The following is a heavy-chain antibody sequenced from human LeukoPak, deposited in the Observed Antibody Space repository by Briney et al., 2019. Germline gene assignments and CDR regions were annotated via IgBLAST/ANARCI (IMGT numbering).Heavy chain of an antibody. CDR3: ARVGIVGATTGFDY. D-gene: IGHD1-26*01. CDR2: ITGSSSYI. V-gene: IGHV3-21*06. CDR1: GFAFNNAW. Sequence: GGSLRLSCAASGFAFNNAWMSWVRQAPGKGLEWVSSITGSSSYIYYADSLKGRFTISRDNAKNSLYLQMNSLRAENTAVYYCARVGIVGATTGFDYWGQGTLVTVSS. J-gene: IGHJ4*02.